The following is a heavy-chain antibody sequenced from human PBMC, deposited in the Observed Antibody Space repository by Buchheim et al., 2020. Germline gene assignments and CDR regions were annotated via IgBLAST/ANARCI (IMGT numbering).Heavy chain of an antibody. CDR1: GFTFSSYA. V-gene: IGHV3-30*04. Sequence: QVQLVESGGGVVQPGRSLRLSCAASGFTFSSYAMHWVRQAPGKGLEWVAAISYDGSNKYYADSVKGRFTISRDNSKNTLYLQMNSLRAEDTAVYYCAGSGIAADGTGYFDYWGQGTL. D-gene: IGHD6-13*01. CDR2: ISYDGSNK. J-gene: IGHJ4*02. CDR3: AGSGIAADGTGYFDY.